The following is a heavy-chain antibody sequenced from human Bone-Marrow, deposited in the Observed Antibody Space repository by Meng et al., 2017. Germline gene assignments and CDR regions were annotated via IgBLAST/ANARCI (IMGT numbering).Heavy chain of an antibody. V-gene: IGHV4-34*01. CDR1: GGSFSGYY. D-gene: IGHD3-22*01. CDR3: ARVGVVVITPNWFDP. J-gene: IGHJ5*02. CDR2: INHSGST. Sequence: QVQLQQWGAGPLKPSATLSRTCAVYGGSFSGYYWGWIRQPPGKGLEWIGEINHSGSTNYNPSLKSRVTISVDTSKNQFSLKLSSVTAADTAVYYCARVGVVVITPNWFDPWGQGTLVTV.